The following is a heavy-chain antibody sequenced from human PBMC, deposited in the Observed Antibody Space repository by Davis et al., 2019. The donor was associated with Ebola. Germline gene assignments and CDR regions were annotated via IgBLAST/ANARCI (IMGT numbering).Heavy chain of an antibody. CDR1: GYTFTSYA. CDR2: IIVGNGNT. CDR3: ARSHGSANFDY. J-gene: IGHJ4*02. V-gene: IGHV1-3*01. D-gene: IGHD3-10*01. Sequence: ASVKVSCKASGYTFTSYAMHWVRQAPGQRLEWMGWIIVGNGNTKYSQKFQGRVTITRDTSASTAYMELSSLRSEDTAVYYCARSHGSANFDYWGQGTLVTVSS.